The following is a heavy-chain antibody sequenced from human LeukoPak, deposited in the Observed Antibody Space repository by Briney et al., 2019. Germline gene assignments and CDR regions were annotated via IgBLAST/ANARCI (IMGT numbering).Heavy chain of an antibody. Sequence: SETLSLTCTVSGGSISSYYWSWIRQPPGKGLEWIGYIYYSGSTNYNPSLKSRVTISVDTSKNQFSLKLSSVTAAGTAVYYCARHLGGSNRPDYWGQGTLVTVSS. J-gene: IGHJ4*02. CDR3: ARHLGGSNRPDY. CDR2: IYYSGST. CDR1: GGSISSYY. V-gene: IGHV4-59*08. D-gene: IGHD1-26*01.